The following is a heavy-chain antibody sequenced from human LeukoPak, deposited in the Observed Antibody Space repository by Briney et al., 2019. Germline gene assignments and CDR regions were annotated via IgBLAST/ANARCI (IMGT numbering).Heavy chain of an antibody. CDR2: INHTGST. J-gene: IGHJ3*02. D-gene: IGHD4-17*01. V-gene: IGHV4-34*01. Sequence: SETLSLTCAVYGGSFSSYYWSWIRQPPGKGLEWIGEINHTGSTKYNPSLKSRVSISVDTSKNRFSLRLTSVTAADTAVYHCARVGYPTQRRVLSTVTIPTAGASDIWGQGTLVTVSS. CDR3: ARVGYPTQRRVLSTVTIPTAGASDI. CDR1: GGSFSSYY.